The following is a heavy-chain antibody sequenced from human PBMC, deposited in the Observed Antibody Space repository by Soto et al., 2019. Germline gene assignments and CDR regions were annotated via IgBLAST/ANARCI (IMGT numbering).Heavy chain of an antibody. J-gene: IGHJ6*02. CDR3: ARDWYYYDSSGYSKPVWYYDYGMDV. D-gene: IGHD3-22*01. CDR2: INPNSGDT. CDR1: GYTFTDYY. V-gene: IGHV1-2*06. Sequence: QVQLVQSGAEVRKPGASVKVSCKASGYTFTDYYMHWVRQAPGQGLEWMGRINPNSGDTSFAPKFEGRVTMTRDTTINTAYMELSSLRSDDTAVYYCARDWYYYDSSGYSKPVWYYDYGMDVWGQGTTGSVSS.